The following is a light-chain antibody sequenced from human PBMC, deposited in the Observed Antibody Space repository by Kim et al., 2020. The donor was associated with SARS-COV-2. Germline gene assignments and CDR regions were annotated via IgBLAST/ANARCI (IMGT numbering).Light chain of an antibody. V-gene: IGLV1-44*01. J-gene: IGLJ2*01. CDR1: GSNIGRNS. CDR3: AAWDDSLNVV. Sequence: PGRRVTSSCSGSGSNIGRNSVNWYQQFPGTAPKILIYSNDQRSSGVPDRFSGSESGTAASLAISDLRSEDEAEYFCAAWDDSLNVVFGGGTQLTVL. CDR2: SND.